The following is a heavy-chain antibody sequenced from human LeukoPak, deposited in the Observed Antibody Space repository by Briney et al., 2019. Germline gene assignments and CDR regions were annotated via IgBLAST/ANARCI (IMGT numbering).Heavy chain of an antibody. Sequence: SSETLSLTCAVYGGSFSGYYWSWIRQPPGKGLEWIGEINHSGSTNYNPYLKSRVTISVDTSKNQFSLKLSSVTAADTAVYYCARRGDYYDSSGLNYWGQGTLVTVSS. CDR1: GGSFSGYY. J-gene: IGHJ4*02. D-gene: IGHD3-22*01. CDR2: INHSGST. V-gene: IGHV4-34*01. CDR3: ARRGDYYDSSGLNY.